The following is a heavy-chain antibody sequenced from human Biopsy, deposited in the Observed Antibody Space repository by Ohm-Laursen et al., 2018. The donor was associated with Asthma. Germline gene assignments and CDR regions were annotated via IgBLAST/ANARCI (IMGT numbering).Heavy chain of an antibody. CDR1: GGSISNSNYY. J-gene: IGHJ6*02. CDR2: LHYSGSPYYT. CDR3: VRGSSSWRHGPFHYYYGLDV. V-gene: IGHV4-39*01. Sequence: TLSLTCTVSGGSISNSNYYWGWIRQSPGKGLEWIGSLHYSGSPYYTFYNPSLESRVTISLDASKIEFSLRLTYVTAADTAVYYCVRGSSSWRHGPFHYYYGLDVWGQGTTATVSS. D-gene: IGHD6-13*01.